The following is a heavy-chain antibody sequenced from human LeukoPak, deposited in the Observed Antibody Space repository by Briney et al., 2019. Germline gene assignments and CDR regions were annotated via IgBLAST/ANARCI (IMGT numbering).Heavy chain of an antibody. CDR1: GLTFSNAW. J-gene: IGHJ4*02. V-gene: IGHV3-15*01. Sequence: GGSLRLSCACCGLTFSNAWMSWVRQAPGKGVEGVGRIKSKNDGGTTDYAPCVKGRFTISRDDSKNTLYLQMNSLKTEDTAVYYCTARGDTYYYDSSGYHESYFDYWGQGTLVTVSS. CDR3: TARGDTYYYDSSGYHESYFDY. D-gene: IGHD3-22*01. CDR2: IKSKNDGGTT.